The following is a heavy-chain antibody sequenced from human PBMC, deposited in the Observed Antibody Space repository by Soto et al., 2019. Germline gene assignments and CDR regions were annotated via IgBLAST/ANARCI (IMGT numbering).Heavy chain of an antibody. CDR1: GGSISSSSYN. V-gene: IGHV4-39*01. D-gene: IGHD1-1*01. CDR2: IYYSRCT. Sequence: SETLSLTRTVSGGSISSSSYNWGWIRQPPGKGLEWMGSIYYSRCTCYNPSLKSRVTISVDTSKNQFSLKLSSVTAADTAVYYCAKRAYIGMVEYWGQGTLVTVSS. J-gene: IGHJ4*02. CDR3: AKRAYIGMVEY.